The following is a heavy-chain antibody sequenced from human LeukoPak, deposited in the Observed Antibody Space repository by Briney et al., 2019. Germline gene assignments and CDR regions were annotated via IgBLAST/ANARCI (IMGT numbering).Heavy chain of an antibody. D-gene: IGHD3-10*01. Sequence: SETLSLTCTVSGGSISSSSYYWAWIRQPPGKGLEWIGSIHYSGSTYYNPSLQSRVTISIDTSKNQFSLKLSSVTAADTAVYYCARVKITMVRGVILYYFDYWGQGTLVTVSS. CDR1: GGSISSSSYY. CDR3: ARVKITMVRGVILYYFDY. CDR2: IHYSGST. V-gene: IGHV4-39*07. J-gene: IGHJ4*02.